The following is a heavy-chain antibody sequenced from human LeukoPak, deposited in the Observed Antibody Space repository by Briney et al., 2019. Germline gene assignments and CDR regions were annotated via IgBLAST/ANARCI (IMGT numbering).Heavy chain of an antibody. CDR3: ARRVPLLWFGELLGAFDY. CDR2: IYYSGST. CDR1: GGSISSYY. J-gene: IGHJ4*02. Sequence: SETLSLTCTVSGGSISSYYWSWIRQPPGKGLEWIGYIYYSGSTNYNPSLKSRVTISVDTSKNQFSLKLSSVTAADTAVYYCARRVPLLWFGELLGAFDYWGQGTLVTVSS. V-gene: IGHV4-59*08. D-gene: IGHD3-10*01.